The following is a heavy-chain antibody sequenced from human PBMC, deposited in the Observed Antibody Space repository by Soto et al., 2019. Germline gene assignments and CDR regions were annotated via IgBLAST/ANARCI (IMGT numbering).Heavy chain of an antibody. J-gene: IGHJ4*02. V-gene: IGHV1-18*01. CDR2: ISAHNGNT. D-gene: IGHD4-17*01. CDR1: GYTFSSYG. CDR3: ARGTAVETGSY. Sequence: QVQLVQSGAEVKKPGASVKVSCKASGYTFSSYGINWVRQAPGQGLEWMGWISAHNGNTNYAQKLQGRVTMTTDTCTSTANMELRRLRADDTAVYYCARGTAVETGSYGGQGTLFTDSS.